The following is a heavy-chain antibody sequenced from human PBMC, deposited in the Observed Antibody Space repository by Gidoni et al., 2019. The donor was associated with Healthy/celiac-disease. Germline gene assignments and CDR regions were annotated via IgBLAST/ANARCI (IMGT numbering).Heavy chain of an antibody. CDR3: ARGLVVGHPIDY. J-gene: IGHJ4*02. CDR2: IYYSGIT. D-gene: IGHD3-9*01. V-gene: IGHV4-30-4*01. Sequence: PGKGLEWIGYIYYSGITYYNPSLKSRVTISVDTSKNQFSLKLSSVTAADTAVYYCARGLVVGHPIDYWGQGTLVTVSS.